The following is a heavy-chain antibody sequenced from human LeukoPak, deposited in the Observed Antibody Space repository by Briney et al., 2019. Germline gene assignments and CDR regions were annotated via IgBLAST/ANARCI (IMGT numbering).Heavy chain of an antibody. CDR3: ARDQALGGSYTPLVYLDY. Sequence: ASVRVSCKASGYTFTGYYMHWVRQAPGQGLEWMGWINPNSGGTNYAQKFQGRVTMTRDTSISTAYMELSRLRSDDTAVYYCARDQALGGSYTPLVYLDYWGQGTLVTVSS. J-gene: IGHJ4*02. D-gene: IGHD1-26*01. CDR1: GYTFTGYY. V-gene: IGHV1-2*02. CDR2: INPNSGGT.